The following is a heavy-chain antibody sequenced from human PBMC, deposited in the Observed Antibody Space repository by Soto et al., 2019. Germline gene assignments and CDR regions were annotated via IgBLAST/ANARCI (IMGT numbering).Heavy chain of an antibody. J-gene: IGHJ6*02. V-gene: IGHV4-59*01. Sequence: PSETLSLTGTGSGGSISSYYWSWIRQPPGKGLEWIGYIYYSGITNYNPSLKSRVTLSVDTSKNQFSLKLSSVTAADTAVYYCAGGLEGGGYYITGYSDDGMDVFGQWTTVTFSS. D-gene: IGHD1-26*01. CDR2: IYYSGIT. CDR1: GGSISSYY. CDR3: AGGLEGGGYYITGYSDDGMDV.